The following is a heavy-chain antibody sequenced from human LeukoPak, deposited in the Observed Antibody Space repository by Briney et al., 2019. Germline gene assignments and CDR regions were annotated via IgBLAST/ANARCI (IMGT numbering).Heavy chain of an antibody. CDR3: ARGDSTSPGDY. D-gene: IGHD3-22*01. J-gene: IGHJ4*02. CDR1: GFTFSSYG. Sequence: GRSLRLSCAASGFTFSSYGMHWVRQAPGKGLEWVAVISYDGSNKYYADSVKGRFTISRDNSKNTLYLQMNSLRAEDTAVYYCARGDSTSPGDYWGQGTLVTVSS. V-gene: IGHV3-30*03. CDR2: ISYDGSNK.